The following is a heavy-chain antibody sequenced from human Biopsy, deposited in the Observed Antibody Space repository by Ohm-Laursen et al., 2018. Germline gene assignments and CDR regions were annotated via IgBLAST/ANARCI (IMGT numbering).Heavy chain of an antibody. CDR2: ISPKSGGT. J-gene: IGHJ4*02. V-gene: IGHV1-2*02. D-gene: IGHD6-19*01. CDR3: ALQSVAQMKNFDY. CDR1: GFSFTGYY. Sequence: SVKVSCKASGFSFTGYYIHWVRQAPGQGLEWMGWISPKSGGTNYAQKFQGNITMTKNTSMSTAYMEMSRLRSDDTAAYYCALQSVAQMKNFDYWGQGTLVTVSS.